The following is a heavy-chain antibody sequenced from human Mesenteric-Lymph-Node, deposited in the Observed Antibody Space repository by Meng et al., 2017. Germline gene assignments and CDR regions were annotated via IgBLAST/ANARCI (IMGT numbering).Heavy chain of an antibody. CDR3: ARAFSSWYLYYFDY. CDR2: IWYDGSNK. J-gene: IGHJ4*02. D-gene: IGHD6-13*01. Sequence: GESLKISCAASGFTFSSYGMHWVRQAPGKGLEWVAVIWYDGSNKYYADSVKGRFTISRDNSKNTLYLQMNSLRAEDTAVYYCARAFSSWYLYYFDYWGQGTLVTVSS. V-gene: IGHV3-33*08. CDR1: GFTFSSYG.